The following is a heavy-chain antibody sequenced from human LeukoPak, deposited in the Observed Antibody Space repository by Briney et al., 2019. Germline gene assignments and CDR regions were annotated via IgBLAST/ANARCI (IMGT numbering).Heavy chain of an antibody. Sequence: KPSETLSLTCTVSGGSISSSSYYWGWIRQPPGKGLEWIGSIYYSGSTYYNPSLKSRVTISVDTSKNQFSLKLSSVTAADTAVYYCARDDMVWRYAFDIWGQGTMVTVSS. CDR2: IYYSGST. J-gene: IGHJ3*02. CDR3: ARDDMVWRYAFDI. V-gene: IGHV4-39*02. D-gene: IGHD3-10*01. CDR1: GGSISSSSYY.